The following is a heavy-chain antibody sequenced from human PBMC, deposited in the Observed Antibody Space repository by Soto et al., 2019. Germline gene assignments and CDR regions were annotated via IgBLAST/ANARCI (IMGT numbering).Heavy chain of an antibody. CDR3: AKGGNNFYYYYYMDV. V-gene: IGHV3-9*01. CDR2: ISWNSGSI. CDR1: GFTFDDYA. J-gene: IGHJ6*03. Sequence: GGSLRLSCAASGFTFDDYAMHWVRQAPGKGLEWVSGISWNSGSIGYADSVKGRFTISRDNAKNSLYLQMNSLRAEDTALYYCAKGGNNFYYYYYMDVWGKGTTVTVSS. D-gene: IGHD1-1*01.